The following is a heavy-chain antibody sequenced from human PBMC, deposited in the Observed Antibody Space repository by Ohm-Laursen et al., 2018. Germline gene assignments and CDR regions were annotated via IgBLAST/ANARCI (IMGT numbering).Heavy chain of an antibody. CDR2: INPNSGGT. CDR1: EYTFTSYY. J-gene: IGHJ3*02. CDR3: ARDLGTTVVPSGAFDI. D-gene: IGHD4-23*01. Sequence: ASVKVSCNASEYTFTSYYMHWVRQAPGQGLEWMGRINPNSGGTNYAQKFQGRVTMTRDTSISTAYMELSSLRSEDTAVHYCARDLGTTVVPSGAFDIWGQGTMVTVSS. V-gene: IGHV1-2*06.